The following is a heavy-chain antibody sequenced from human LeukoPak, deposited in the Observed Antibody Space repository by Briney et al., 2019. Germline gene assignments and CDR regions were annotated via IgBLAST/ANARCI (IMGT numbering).Heavy chain of an antibody. V-gene: IGHV2-5*08. CDR2: IYWDDDK. J-gene: IGHJ4*02. Sequence: SWIRQPPGKALEWLALIYWDDDKRYSPSLKSRLTITKDTSKNQVVLTMTNMDPVDTATYYCAHQYSRDWYVDYFDYWGQGTLVTVSS. D-gene: IGHD6-19*01. CDR3: AHQYSRDWYVDYFDY.